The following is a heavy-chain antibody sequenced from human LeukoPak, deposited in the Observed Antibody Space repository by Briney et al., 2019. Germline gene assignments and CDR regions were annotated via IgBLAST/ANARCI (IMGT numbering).Heavy chain of an antibody. Sequence: PGRSLRLSCAASGFTFSSYGMHWVRQAPGKGLEWVAVISYDGSNKYYADSVKGRFTISRDNSKNTLYLQMNSLRAEDTAVYYCAKRPPTVTIPFDPWGQGTLVTVSS. J-gene: IGHJ5*02. CDR2: ISYDGSNK. CDR3: AKRPPTVTIPFDP. CDR1: GFTFSSYG. D-gene: IGHD4-17*01. V-gene: IGHV3-30*18.